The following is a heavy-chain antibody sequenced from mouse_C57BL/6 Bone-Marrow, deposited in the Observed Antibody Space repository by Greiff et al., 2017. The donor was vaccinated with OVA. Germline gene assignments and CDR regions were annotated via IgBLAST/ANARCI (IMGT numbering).Heavy chain of an antibody. CDR3: AKHGSSWGYYAMDY. CDR2: IWGGGST. D-gene: IGHD1-1*01. Sequence: VHLVESGPGLVAPSQSLSITCTVSGFSLTSSGVDWVRQPPGKGLEWLGVIWGGGSTNYNSALMSRLSISKDNSKSQVFLKMNSLQTDDTAMDYWAKHGSSWGYYAMDYWGQGTSVTVSS. CDR1: GFSLTSSG. V-gene: IGHV2-9*01. J-gene: IGHJ4*01.